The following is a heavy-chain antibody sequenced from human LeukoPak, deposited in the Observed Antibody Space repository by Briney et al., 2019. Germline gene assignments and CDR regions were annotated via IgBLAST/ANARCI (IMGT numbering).Heavy chain of an antibody. Sequence: SVKVSCKASGGTFSSYAISWVRQAPGQGLEWMGGIIPIFGTANYAQKFQGRVTITTDESTSTAYMELSSLRSEDTAVYYCAREAGWEPRRNWFDPWGQGTLVTVSS. V-gene: IGHV1-69*05. J-gene: IGHJ5*02. D-gene: IGHD1-26*01. CDR2: IIPIFGTA. CDR3: AREAGWEPRRNWFDP. CDR1: GGTFSSYA.